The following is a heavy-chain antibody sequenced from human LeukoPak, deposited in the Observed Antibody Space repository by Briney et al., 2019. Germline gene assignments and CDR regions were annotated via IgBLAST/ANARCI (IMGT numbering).Heavy chain of an antibody. J-gene: IGHJ4*02. CDR1: GGSISGYY. Sequence: SETLSLTCTVSGGSISGYYWSWIRQPPGKGLEWIGHISYSGSTRYNSSLNSRVTISVDTSKNQFSLKLTSMTAADTAVYYCARFTGTYLAYWGQGILVTVSS. CDR2: ISYSGST. CDR3: ARFTGTYLAY. D-gene: IGHD2-8*02. V-gene: IGHV4-59*01.